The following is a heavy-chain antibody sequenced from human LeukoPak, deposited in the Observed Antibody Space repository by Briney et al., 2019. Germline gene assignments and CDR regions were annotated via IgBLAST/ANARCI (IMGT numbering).Heavy chain of an antibody. V-gene: IGHV3-33*08. CDR2: IWYDGSNK. D-gene: IGHD2-15*01. CDR1: GFTFTTYS. CDR3: ARAPSGYCSGGSCYSPIDY. J-gene: IGHJ4*02. Sequence: GGSLRLSCAASGFTFTTYSMNWVRQAPGKGLEWVAVIWYDGSNKYYADSVKGRFTISRDNSKNTLYLQMNSLRAEDTAVYYCARAPSGYCSGGSCYSPIDYWGQGTLVTVSS.